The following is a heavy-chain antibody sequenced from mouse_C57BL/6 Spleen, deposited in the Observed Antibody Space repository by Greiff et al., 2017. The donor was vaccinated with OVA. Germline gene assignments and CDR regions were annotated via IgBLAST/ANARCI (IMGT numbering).Heavy chain of an antibody. CDR3: ARDLPDGYYEGAYFDY. D-gene: IGHD2-3*01. Sequence: EVMLVESGGGLVKPGGSLKLSCAASGFTFSSYAMSWVRQTPEKRLEWVATISDGGSYTYYPDNVKGRFTISRDNAKNNLYLQMSHLKSEDTAMYYCARDLPDGYYEGAYFDYWGQGTTLTVSS. CDR2: ISDGGSYT. CDR1: GFTFSSYA. V-gene: IGHV5-4*01. J-gene: IGHJ2*01.